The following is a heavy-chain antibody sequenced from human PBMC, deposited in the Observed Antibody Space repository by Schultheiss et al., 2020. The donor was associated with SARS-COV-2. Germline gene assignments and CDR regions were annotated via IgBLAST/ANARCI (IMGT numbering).Heavy chain of an antibody. D-gene: IGHD3-22*01. CDR3: ARVYYDSSGYRQHFDL. CDR1: GGSFTAYY. V-gene: IGHV4-34*01. Sequence: SETLSLTCGVDGGSFTAYYWAWIRQPPGKGLEWIGEINHSGNTYYNPSLKSRVTISIDTSKNQFSLKLSSVTAADTAVYYCARVYYDSSGYRQHFDLWGRGTLVTVSS. J-gene: IGHJ2*01. CDR2: INHSGNT.